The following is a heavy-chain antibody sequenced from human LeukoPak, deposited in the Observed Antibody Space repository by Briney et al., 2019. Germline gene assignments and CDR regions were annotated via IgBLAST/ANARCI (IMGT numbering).Heavy chain of an antibody. V-gene: IGHV3-15*01. D-gene: IGHD3-10*01. CDR1: GSTFSNAW. Sequence: PGGSLRLSCAASGSTFSNAWMSWVRQAPGKGLEWVGRIKSKTDGGTTDYAAPVKGRFTISRDDSKNTLYLQMNSLKTEDTAVYYCTTDYYGSGSYPDAFDIWGRGTMVTVSS. CDR2: IKSKTDGGTT. CDR3: TTDYYGSGSYPDAFDI. J-gene: IGHJ3*02.